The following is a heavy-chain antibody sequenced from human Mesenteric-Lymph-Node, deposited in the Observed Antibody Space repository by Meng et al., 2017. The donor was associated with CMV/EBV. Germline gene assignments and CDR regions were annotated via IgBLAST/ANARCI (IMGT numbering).Heavy chain of an antibody. CDR2: INPNSGAT. Sequence: ASVKVSCKASGHNFSGYYIHWVRQAPGQGLEWMGWINPNSGATNSAQKFQGRVTMTRDTSISTAYMELSRLGSHDTAVYYCARRLTDSYGCYYYSMDVWGQGTTVTVSS. V-gene: IGHV1-2*02. D-gene: IGHD5-18*01. CDR1: GHNFSGYY. CDR3: ARRLTDSYGCYYYSMDV. J-gene: IGHJ6*02.